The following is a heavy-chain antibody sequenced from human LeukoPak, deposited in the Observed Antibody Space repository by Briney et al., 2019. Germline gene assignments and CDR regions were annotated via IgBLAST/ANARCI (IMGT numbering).Heavy chain of an antibody. CDR3: AREGRGVPAARHFDY. J-gene: IGHJ4*02. Sequence: GRSLRLSCAASGFTFSSYAMHWVRQDPGKGLEWVAVISYDGSNKYYADSVKGRFTISRDNSKNTLYLQMNSLRAEDTAVYYCAREGRGVPAARHFDYWGQGTLVTVSS. CDR2: ISYDGSNK. CDR1: GFTFSSYA. V-gene: IGHV3-30-3*01. D-gene: IGHD2-2*01.